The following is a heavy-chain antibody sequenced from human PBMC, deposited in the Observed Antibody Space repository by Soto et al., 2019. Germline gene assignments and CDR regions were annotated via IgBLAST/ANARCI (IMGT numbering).Heavy chain of an antibody. J-gene: IGHJ4*02. CDR2: ISAYNGNT. D-gene: IGHD3-3*01. CDR1: GYTFTSYG. Sequence: ASVKVSCKASGYTFTSYGISWVRQAPGQGLEWMGWISAYNGNTNYAQKLQGRVTMTTDTSTGTAYMELRSLRSDDTAVYYCAREPGRGRASFGVADPPTDYWGQGTLVTVSS. CDR3: AREPGRGRASFGVADPPTDY. V-gene: IGHV1-18*01.